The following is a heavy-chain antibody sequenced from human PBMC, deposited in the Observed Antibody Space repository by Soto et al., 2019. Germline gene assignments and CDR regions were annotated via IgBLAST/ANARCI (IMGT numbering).Heavy chain of an antibody. CDR1: GGSISSYY. Sequence: QVQLQESGPGLVKPSETLSLTCTVSGGSISSYYWSWIRQPPGKGLEWIGYIYYSGSTNYNPSLKSRVTLSVDTPKNQFSLKLSSVTAADTAVYYCARVWGGAFDIWGQGTMVTVSS. D-gene: IGHD3-10*01. CDR3: ARVWGGAFDI. CDR2: IYYSGST. V-gene: IGHV4-59*01. J-gene: IGHJ3*02.